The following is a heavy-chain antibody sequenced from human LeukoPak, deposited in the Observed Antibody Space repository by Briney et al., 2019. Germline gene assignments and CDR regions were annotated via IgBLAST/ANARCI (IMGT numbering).Heavy chain of an antibody. Sequence: RTSETLSLTCTVSGGSISSGDYYWSWIRQPPGKGLEWIGYIYYSGSTYYNPSLKSRVTISVDTSKNQFSLKLSSVTAADTAVYYCARADTYYNDSSGYFDYWGQGTLVTVSS. CDR2: IYYSGST. V-gene: IGHV4-30-4*01. CDR1: GGSISSGDYY. D-gene: IGHD3-22*01. CDR3: ARADTYYNDSSGYFDY. J-gene: IGHJ4*02.